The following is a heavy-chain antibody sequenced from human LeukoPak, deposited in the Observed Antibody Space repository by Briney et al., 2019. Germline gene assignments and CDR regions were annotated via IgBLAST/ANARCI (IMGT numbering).Heavy chain of an antibody. CDR3: ARETRIAVAGPYFDY. J-gene: IGHJ4*02. CDR1: GFTFSSYS. Sequence: GGSLRLSCAASGFTFSSYSMNWVRQAPGKGLEWVSSISSSSSYIYYADSVKGRFTISRDNAKNSLYLQMNSLRAEDTAVYYCARETRIAVAGPYFDYWGQGTLVTVSS. V-gene: IGHV3-21*01. CDR2: ISSSSSYI. D-gene: IGHD6-19*01.